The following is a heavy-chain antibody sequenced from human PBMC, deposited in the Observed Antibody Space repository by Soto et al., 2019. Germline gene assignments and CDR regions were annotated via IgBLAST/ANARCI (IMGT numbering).Heavy chain of an antibody. CDR3: AREASPLYYYYGMDV. CDR1: GFTFSSYW. J-gene: IGHJ6*02. CDR2: INSDGSST. V-gene: IGHV3-74*01. Sequence: GGSLRLSCAASGFTFSSYWMHWVRQAPGKGLVWVSRINSDGSSTSYADSVKGRFTISRDNAKNTLYLQMNSLRAEDTAVYYCAREASPLYYYYGMDVWGQGTTVTVSS.